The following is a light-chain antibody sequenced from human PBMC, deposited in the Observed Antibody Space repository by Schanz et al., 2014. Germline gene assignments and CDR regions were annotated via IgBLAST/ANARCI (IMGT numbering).Light chain of an antibody. V-gene: IGKV3-11*01. CDR2: DAS. CDR1: QSVSSY. J-gene: IGKJ2*01. Sequence: EIVLTQSPATLSLSPGERATLSCRASQSVSSYLAWYQQKPGQAPRLLIYDASNRATGIPARFRGSGSGTDFTLTISSLEPEDFAVYYCQQRTNWPPFTFGQGTKV. CDR3: QQRTNWPPFT.